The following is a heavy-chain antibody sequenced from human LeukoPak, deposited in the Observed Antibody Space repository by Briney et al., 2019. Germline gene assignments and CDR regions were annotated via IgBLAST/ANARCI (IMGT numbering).Heavy chain of an antibody. CDR1: GYSFTNYW. CDR2: IYPGDSDT. D-gene: IGHD4-17*01. J-gene: IGHJ5*02. V-gene: IGHV5-51*01. CDR3: ARQGRDYGVDWFDP. Sequence: GESLKISCKGSGYSFTNYWIGLGRQMPGEGLEGMGIIYPGDSDTRYSPSFQGQVTISADKSISTAYLQWSSLKASDTAMYYCARQGRDYGVDWFDPWGQGTLVTVSS.